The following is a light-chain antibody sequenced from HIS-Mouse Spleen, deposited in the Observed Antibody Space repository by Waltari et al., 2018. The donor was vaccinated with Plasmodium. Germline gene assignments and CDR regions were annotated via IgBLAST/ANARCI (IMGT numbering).Light chain of an antibody. CDR3: YSTDSSGNHRV. Sequence: SYELTQPPSVSVSPGQTARITSLGAALPKKYASWYQQKSGQAPVLVIYEDSKRPSGIPERFSGSSSGTMATLTISGAQVEDEADYYCYSTDSSGNHRVFGGGTKLTVL. CDR1: ALPKKY. CDR2: EDS. V-gene: IGLV3-10*01. J-gene: IGLJ3*02.